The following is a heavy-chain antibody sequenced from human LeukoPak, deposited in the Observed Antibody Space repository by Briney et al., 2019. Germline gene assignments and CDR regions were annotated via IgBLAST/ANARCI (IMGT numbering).Heavy chain of an antibody. J-gene: IGHJ4*02. D-gene: IGHD3-10*01. Sequence: PGRSLRLSCAASGFRFDDYAMHWVRQAPGKGLEWVSGISWNSGSIGYADSVKGRFTISRDNAKNSLYVEMNSLRADDTALYYCVKDSRVYYGSGFDYWGQGTLVTVSS. CDR1: GFRFDDYA. V-gene: IGHV3-9*01. CDR3: VKDSRVYYGSGFDY. CDR2: ISWNSGSI.